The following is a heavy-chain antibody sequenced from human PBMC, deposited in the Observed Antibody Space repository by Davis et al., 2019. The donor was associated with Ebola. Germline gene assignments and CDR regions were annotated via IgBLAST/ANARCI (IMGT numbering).Heavy chain of an antibody. V-gene: IGHV3-30*17. Sequence: GGSLRLSCVASGFSFSDFAMHWVRQVPGKGLEWVSVIAYDGSVTYYADSVKGRFTTSRDNSRNTLYLQLNTLTEDDTAFYYCAKGGITMDRGATFWGRRTLVTFST. J-gene: IGHJ1*01. CDR2: IAYDGSVT. D-gene: IGHD3-10*01. CDR1: GFSFSDFA. CDR3: AKGGITMDRGATF.